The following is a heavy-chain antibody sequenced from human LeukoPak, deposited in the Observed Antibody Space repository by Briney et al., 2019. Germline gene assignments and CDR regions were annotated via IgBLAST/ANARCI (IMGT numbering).Heavy chain of an antibody. J-gene: IGHJ5*02. CDR3: ARGLRFMVRGVITNWFDP. D-gene: IGHD3-10*01. CDR1: GGSISSGDYY. V-gene: IGHV4-30-4*01. Sequence: SETLSLTCTVSGGSISSGDYYWSWIRQPPGKGLEWIGYIYYSGSTYYNPSLKSRVTISVDTSKNQFSLKLSSVTAADTAVYYCARGLRFMVRGVITNWFDPWGQGTLVTVSS. CDR2: IYYSGST.